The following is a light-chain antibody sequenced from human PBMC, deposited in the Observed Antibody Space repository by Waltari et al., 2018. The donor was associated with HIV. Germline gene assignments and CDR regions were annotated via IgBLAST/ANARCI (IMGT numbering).Light chain of an antibody. CDR2: EDT. CDR1: VLASKY. V-gene: IGLV3-27*01. J-gene: IGLJ2*01. CDR3: YSATENTVV. Sequence: SYELTQPSSMSVSPGQTARITCSGDVLASKYGRWLQQKPGQAPVVVIYEDTERPSGIPDRFSGSTSGTTVTLIITGAQVEDDADYYCYSATENTVVFGGGTNLTVL.